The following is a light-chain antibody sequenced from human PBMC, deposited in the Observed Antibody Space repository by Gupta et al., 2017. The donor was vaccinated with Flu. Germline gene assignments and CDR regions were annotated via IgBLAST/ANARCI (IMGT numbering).Light chain of an antibody. CDR3: RQYDNTPPYT. J-gene: IGKJ2*01. CDR2: AAS. CDR1: QDISNY. Sequence: SLSVSVGDRLTITCQASQDISNYLNWYQQKPGKAPKLLIYAASNLQTGVPSRFSGSGSGTDFTFTITNLQPEDIATYYCRQYDNTPPYTFGQGTKLE. V-gene: IGKV1-33*01.